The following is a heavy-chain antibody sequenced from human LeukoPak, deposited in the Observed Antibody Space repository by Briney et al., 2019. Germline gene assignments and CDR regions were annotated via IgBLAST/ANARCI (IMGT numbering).Heavy chain of an antibody. Sequence: GGSLRLSCAASGFTFSSDSMNWVRQAPGKGLEWVSSISGNSVYILYADSVKGRFTISRDNAKNSVYLQMNSLRAEDTAVYYCARGRFVIVVVPATLVRADYAFDIWGQGTMVTVSS. CDR2: ISGNSVYI. V-gene: IGHV3-21*01. CDR1: GFTFSSDS. CDR3: ARGRFVIVVVPATLVRADYAFDI. D-gene: IGHD2-2*01. J-gene: IGHJ3*02.